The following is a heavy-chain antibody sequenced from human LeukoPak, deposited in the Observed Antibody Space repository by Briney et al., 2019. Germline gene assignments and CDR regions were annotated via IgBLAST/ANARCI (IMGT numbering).Heavy chain of an antibody. CDR1: GGSFSGYY. V-gene: IGHV4-34*01. CDR2: INHSGST. D-gene: IGHD5-24*01. J-gene: IGHJ4*02. Sequence: PSETLSLTCAVYGGSFSGYYWSWIRQPPGKGLEWTGEINHSGSTNYNPSLKSRVSISVDTSKNQFSLKLSSVTAADTAVYCCARVGDGYNVDYWGQGTLVTVSS. CDR3: ARVGDGYNVDY.